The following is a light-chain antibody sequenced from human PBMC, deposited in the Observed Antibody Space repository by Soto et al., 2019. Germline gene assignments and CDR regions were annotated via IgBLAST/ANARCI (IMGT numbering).Light chain of an antibody. CDR3: QQYGNSPYT. CDR2: GAS. CDR1: QTVSSNY. J-gene: IGKJ2*01. Sequence: EIILTQSPDTLSLSPGERATLSCRASQTVSSNYLAWCQQRPGQAPRLLIYGASTRAAGIPDRFSGSGSGTEFTLTISRLEPEDSSVYFCQQYGNSPYTFGQGTKVEI. V-gene: IGKV3-20*01.